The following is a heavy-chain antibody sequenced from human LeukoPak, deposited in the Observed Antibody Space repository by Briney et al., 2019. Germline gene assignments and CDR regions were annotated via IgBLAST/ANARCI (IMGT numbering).Heavy chain of an antibody. CDR1: GFTFSSYS. Sequence: GGSLRLSCAASGFTFSSYSMIWVRQAPGKGLEWVSYISSTGAIHYADSVKGRFTISRDNAKNSLYLEMNTLRAEDTAVYYCARDYDWGFDYWGQGTLVTVSS. CDR3: ARDYDWGFDY. D-gene: IGHD7-27*01. J-gene: IGHJ4*02. CDR2: ISSTGAI. V-gene: IGHV3-48*04.